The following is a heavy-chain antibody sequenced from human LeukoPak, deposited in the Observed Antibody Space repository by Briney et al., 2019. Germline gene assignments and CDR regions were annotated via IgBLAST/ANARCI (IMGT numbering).Heavy chain of an antibody. Sequence: ASVKVSCKASGYTFTSYGISWVRQAPGQGLEWMGWISAYNGNTNYAQKLQGRVTMTTDTSTSTAYMELRSLGSDDTAVYYCARDIGGYGEDWFDPWGQGTLVTVSS. CDR3: ARDIGGYGEDWFDP. D-gene: IGHD4-17*01. J-gene: IGHJ5*02. V-gene: IGHV1-18*01. CDR2: ISAYNGNT. CDR1: GYTFTSYG.